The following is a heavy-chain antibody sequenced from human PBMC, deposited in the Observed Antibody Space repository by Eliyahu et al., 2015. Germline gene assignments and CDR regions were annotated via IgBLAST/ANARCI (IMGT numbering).Heavy chain of an antibody. V-gene: IGHV4-34*01. CDR3: ARGQTNAVQWLVPTDLYYYYMDV. D-gene: IGHD6-19*01. J-gene: IGHJ6*03. CDR1: GGSFSDYY. CDR2: INHGGST. Sequence: QVQLQQWGAGLLKPSETLSLTCAVYGGSFSDYYWTWIRQPPGKGLEWIGEINHGGSTNYNPSLKSRVTMSLDTSKNQFSLRLSSVTAADTAVYYCARGQTNAVQWLVPTDLYYYYMDVWGKGTTVTVSS.